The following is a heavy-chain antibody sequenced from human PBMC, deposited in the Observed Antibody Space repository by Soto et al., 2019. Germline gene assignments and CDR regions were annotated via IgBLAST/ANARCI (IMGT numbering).Heavy chain of an antibody. CDR2: MNPNSGNT. V-gene: IGHV1-8*01. D-gene: IGHD2-21*02. CDR3: ARSIVVVTALDY. Sequence: ASVKVSLKASGNTFTKYDIKWGGQATGQGLEWMGWMNPNSGNTGYAQKFQGRVTMTRNTSISTAYMELSSLRSEDTAVYYCARSIVVVTALDYWGQGTLVTVSS. J-gene: IGHJ4*02. CDR1: GNTFTKYD.